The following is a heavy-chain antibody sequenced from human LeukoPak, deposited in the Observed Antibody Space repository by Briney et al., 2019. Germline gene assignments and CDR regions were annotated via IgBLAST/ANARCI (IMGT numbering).Heavy chain of an antibody. V-gene: IGHV3-30*02. J-gene: IGHJ4*02. CDR2: IRYDGSNK. CDR1: ALTFSSCG. D-gene: IGHD1-1*01. CDR3: AKDQGGKADY. Sequence: PGGSLRLSCAASALTFSSCGMYWVRQAPGKGLEWVAFIRYDGSNKYYADSVKGRFTISRDNSKNTLYLQMNSLRAEDTAVYYCAKDQGGKADYWGQGTLVTVSS.